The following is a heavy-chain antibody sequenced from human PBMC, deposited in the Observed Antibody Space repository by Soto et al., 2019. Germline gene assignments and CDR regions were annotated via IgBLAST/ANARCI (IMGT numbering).Heavy chain of an antibody. Sequence: QVQLVQSGAEVKKPGSSVKVSCKASGGTFSSYAISWVRQAPGQGIEWMGGIIPIFGTANYAQKFKGRVTITEDKYTSTAYMELSSLRSEDTAVYYCATTDSGPLPTSPWGQGTLVTVSS. V-gene: IGHV1-69*06. CDR2: IIPIFGTA. CDR3: ATTDSGPLPTSP. J-gene: IGHJ5*02. D-gene: IGHD1-26*01. CDR1: GGTFSSYA.